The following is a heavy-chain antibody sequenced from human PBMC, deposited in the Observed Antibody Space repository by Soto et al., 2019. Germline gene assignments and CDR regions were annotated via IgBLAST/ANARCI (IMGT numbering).Heavy chain of an antibody. V-gene: IGHV4-38-2*01. CDR3: ARGKYYYDSSGHRDAFDI. CDR2: IYHSGST. Sequence: PSETLSLTCAVSGYSISSGYYWGWIRQPPGKGLEWIGSIYHSGSTYYNPSLKSRVTISVDTSKNQFSLKLSSVTAADTAVYYCARGKYYYDSSGHRDAFDICGQGPMVTV. CDR1: GYSISSGYY. D-gene: IGHD3-22*01. J-gene: IGHJ3*02.